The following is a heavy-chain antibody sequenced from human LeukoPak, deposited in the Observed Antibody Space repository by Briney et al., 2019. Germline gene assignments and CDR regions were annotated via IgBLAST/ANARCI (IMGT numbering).Heavy chain of an antibody. V-gene: IGHV3-21*01. J-gene: IGHJ5*02. CDR2: ISSSSSYI. Sequence: GGSLRLSCAASGFTFSRYSVNWVRQAPGKGLEWVSSISSSSSYIFYADSVKGRFTISRDNAKNSLYLQMSSLRAEDTAVYYCARDRETMTTVSQGWFDPWGQGTLVTVSS. CDR1: GFTFSRYS. D-gene: IGHD4-17*01. CDR3: ARDRETMTTVSQGWFDP.